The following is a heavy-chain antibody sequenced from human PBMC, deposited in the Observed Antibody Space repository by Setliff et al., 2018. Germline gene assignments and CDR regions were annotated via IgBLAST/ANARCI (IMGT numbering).Heavy chain of an antibody. J-gene: IGHJ6*02. CDR3: ARVRRSSSWAFGLGWSAGMDV. D-gene: IGHD6-13*01. CDR2: ISSSTNYI. CDR1: GFTFSSYS. Sequence: LRLSCAASGFTFSSYSMNWVRQAPGKGLEWVSSISSSTNYIYYADSVKGRFTISRDNAKNSLYLQMNSLRAEDTALYHCARVRRSSSWAFGLGWSAGMDVWGQGTTVTV. V-gene: IGHV3-21*04.